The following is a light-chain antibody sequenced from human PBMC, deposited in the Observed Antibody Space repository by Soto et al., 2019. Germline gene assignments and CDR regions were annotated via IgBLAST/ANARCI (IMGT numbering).Light chain of an antibody. Sequence: QSALTQPPSASGSPGQSVTISCTGTSSDVGGYNYVSWYQQHPGKAPKLMIYEVSKRPSGVPDRFPGSKSGNTASLTVSGLQAEDEADYYCSSYAGSNFVVFGGGTKLTVL. CDR3: SSYAGSNFVV. V-gene: IGLV2-8*01. CDR1: SSDVGGYNY. J-gene: IGLJ2*01. CDR2: EVS.